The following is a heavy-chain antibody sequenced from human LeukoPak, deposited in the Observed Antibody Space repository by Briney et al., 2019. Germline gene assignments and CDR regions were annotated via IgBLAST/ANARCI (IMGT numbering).Heavy chain of an antibody. V-gene: IGHV3-7*01. CDR1: GSTFNTHW. CDR2: ISPDGGAE. CDR3: SGRSGFSSIY. D-gene: IGHD2-2*01. Sequence: GGSLRLSCEASGSTFNTHWMNWVRHAPGKGLEWMANISPDGGAEVYVDSVKGRFTISRDNAKNSVYLQMNNVRAEDTGVYYCSGRSGFSSIYWGQGILVTVSS. J-gene: IGHJ4*02.